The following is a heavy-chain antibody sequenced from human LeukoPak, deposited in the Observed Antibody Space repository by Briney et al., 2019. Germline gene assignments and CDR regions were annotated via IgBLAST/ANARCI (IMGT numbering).Heavy chain of an antibody. V-gene: IGHV3-30*18. CDR3: AKGWQWLSSF. D-gene: IGHD6-19*01. CDR2: ISYDGSNK. J-gene: IGHJ4*02. Sequence: PGGSLRLSCAASGFTFSSYGMHWVRQAPGKGLEWVAVISYDGSNKYYADSVEGRFTISRDNSKNTLYLQMNSLRAEDTAVYYCAKGWQWLSSFWGQGTLVTVSS. CDR1: GFTFSSYG.